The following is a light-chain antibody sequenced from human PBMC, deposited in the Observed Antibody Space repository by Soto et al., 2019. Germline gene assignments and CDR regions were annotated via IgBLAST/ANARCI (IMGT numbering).Light chain of an antibody. Sequence: QSVLTQPPSASGTPGRRVTISCSGSSSNIGSNYLYWYQHLPGTAPKLLIYRNNQRPSGVPDRFSGSKSGTSASLAISGLRPGDEADYYCAAWDDSLTSYVFGTGTKVTVL. CDR2: RNN. CDR3: AAWDDSLTSYV. V-gene: IGLV1-47*01. CDR1: SSNIGSNY. J-gene: IGLJ1*01.